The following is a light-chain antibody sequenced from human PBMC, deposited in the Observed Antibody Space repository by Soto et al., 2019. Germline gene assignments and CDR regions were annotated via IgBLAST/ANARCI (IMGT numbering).Light chain of an antibody. V-gene: IGKV4-1*01. CDR1: QSVLYSSNNKNY. Sequence: DIVMTQSPDSLAVSLGERATINCKSSQSVLYSSNNKNYLAWYQQKPGQPPKLLIYWASTRESGVPDRFSGNGSGTDFTLTISSLQAEDGAVYYCQQYYSTPLTFGGGTKVEIK. CDR3: QQYYSTPLT. CDR2: WAS. J-gene: IGKJ4*01.